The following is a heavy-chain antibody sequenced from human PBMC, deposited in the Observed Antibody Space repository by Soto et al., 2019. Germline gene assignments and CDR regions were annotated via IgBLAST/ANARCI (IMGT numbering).Heavy chain of an antibody. CDR2: LSGSGGST. V-gene: IGHV3-23*01. CDR3: AAHRGGSYEPYYYYGMDV. CDR1: GFTFSSYA. Sequence: EVQLLESGGGLVQPGGSLRLSCAASGFTFSSYAMSWVRQAPGKGLEWVSALSGSGGSTYYADSVKGRFTISRDNSKNTMYLQMNSLRANDTAVYYWAAHRGGSYEPYYYYGMDVWGQGTTVTVSS. J-gene: IGHJ6*02. D-gene: IGHD1-26*01.